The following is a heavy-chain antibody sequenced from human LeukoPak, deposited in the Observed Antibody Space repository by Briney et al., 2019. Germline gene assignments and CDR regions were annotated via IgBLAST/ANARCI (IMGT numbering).Heavy chain of an antibody. Sequence: GGSLRLSCAASGFTFSSYGMHWVRQAPGKGLEWVAFIRYDGSNKYYADSVKGRFTISRDNSKNTLYLQMNSLRAEDTAVYYCAKDYYDSSGYPYFDYWGQGTLVTVSP. CDR2: IRYDGSNK. D-gene: IGHD3-22*01. V-gene: IGHV3-30*02. CDR3: AKDYYDSSGYPYFDY. J-gene: IGHJ4*02. CDR1: GFTFSSYG.